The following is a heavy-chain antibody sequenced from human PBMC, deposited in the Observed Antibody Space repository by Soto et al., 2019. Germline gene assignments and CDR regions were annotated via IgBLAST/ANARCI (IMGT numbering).Heavy chain of an antibody. CDR3: AKDANIVVVPAATGGMDV. Sequence: QVQLVQSGAEVKKPGASVKVSCKASGYTFTDYYIHWVRQAPGQGLEWMGWINPNSGGTSDPHKFQGRVTMTRVTSITTAYMQLLSLRSDDTDLYYCAKDANIVVVPAATGGMDVWGQGTTITVSS. D-gene: IGHD2-2*01. J-gene: IGHJ6*02. CDR1: GYTFTDYY. CDR2: INPNSGGT. V-gene: IGHV1-2*02.